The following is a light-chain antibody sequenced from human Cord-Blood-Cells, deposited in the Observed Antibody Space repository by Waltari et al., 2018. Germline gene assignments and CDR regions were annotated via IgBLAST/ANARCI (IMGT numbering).Light chain of an antibody. J-gene: IGLJ1*01. CDR2: QDS. V-gene: IGLV3-1*01. CDR3: QAWDSSTWV. Sequence: SYELTQPPSVSVSPGQTASITCPGDKLGDKYACWYQQKPGQSPVLVIYQDSKRPSGSPERFSGSNSGNTATLTISGTQAMDEADYYCQAWDSSTWVFGTGTKVTVL. CDR1: KLGDKY.